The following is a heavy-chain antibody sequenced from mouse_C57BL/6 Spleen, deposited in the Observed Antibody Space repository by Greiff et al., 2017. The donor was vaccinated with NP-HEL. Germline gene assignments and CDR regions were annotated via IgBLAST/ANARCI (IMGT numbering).Heavy chain of an antibody. J-gene: IGHJ1*03. Sequence: EVKLQQSGPELVKPGASVKISCKASGYTFTDYYMNWVKQSHGKSLEWIGDINPNNGGTSYNQKFKGKATLTVDKSSSTAYMELRSLTSEDSAVYYCARIVPPIWYFDVWGTGTTVTVSS. D-gene: IGHD5-1*01. CDR2: INPNNGGT. CDR1: GYTFTDYY. V-gene: IGHV1-26*01. CDR3: ARIVPPIWYFDV.